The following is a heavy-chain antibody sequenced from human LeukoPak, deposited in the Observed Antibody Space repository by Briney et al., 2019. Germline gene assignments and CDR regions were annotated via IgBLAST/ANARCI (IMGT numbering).Heavy chain of an antibody. CDR1: GFTFSSYA. Sequence: GGSLRLSCAASGFTFSSYAMNWVRQAPGKGLEWVSGISGSGDSTYYADSVKGRFTISTDNSMDTLYLQMNSLRVEDTAVYYCAKDLWHNYARYFDYWGQGTLVTVSS. D-gene: IGHD1/OR15-1a*01. J-gene: IGHJ4*02. CDR2: ISGSGDST. CDR3: AKDLWHNYARYFDY. V-gene: IGHV3-23*01.